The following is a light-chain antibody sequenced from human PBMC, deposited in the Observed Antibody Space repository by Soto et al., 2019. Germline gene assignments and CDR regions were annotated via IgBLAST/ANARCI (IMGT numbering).Light chain of an antibody. J-gene: IGKJ1*01. CDR3: HQSNTYPLT. CDR1: QNIDSW. V-gene: IGKV1-5*01. Sequence: DIQMAQSPSTLSASVGDRVTITCRASQNIDSWLAWYQHKPGKAAKVLIYDASNLEPGVPSRFSGSGSGTECYLTISRLRPDDVATYLCHQSNTYPLTFGQGNKVEI. CDR2: DAS.